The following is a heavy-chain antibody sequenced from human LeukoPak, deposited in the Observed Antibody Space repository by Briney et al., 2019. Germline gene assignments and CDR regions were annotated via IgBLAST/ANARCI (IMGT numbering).Heavy chain of an antibody. CDR1: GLTFSNTW. CDR3: AMATDSYQFDY. J-gene: IGHJ4*02. D-gene: IGHD5-24*01. V-gene: IGHV3-21*01. Sequence: PGGSLRLSCAASGLTFSNTWMNWVRQAPGKGLEWVSYISGSGSYIYYADSVKGRFTISRDNGKNSLYLQMNSLRAEDTAVYYCAMATDSYQFDYWGQGTLVTVSS. CDR2: ISGSGSYI.